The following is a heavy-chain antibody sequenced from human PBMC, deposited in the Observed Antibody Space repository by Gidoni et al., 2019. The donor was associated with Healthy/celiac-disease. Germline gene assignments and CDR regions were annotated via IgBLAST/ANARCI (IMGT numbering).Heavy chain of an antibody. CDR3: ARGPPGEFYFDY. Sequence: QVQLVQSGAEVKKPGSSVKVSCKASGGTFSSYTISWVRQAPGQGLEWMRRIIPILGIANYAQKFQGRVTITADKSTSTAYMELSSLRSEDTAVYYCARGPPGEFYFDYWGQGTLVTVSS. V-gene: IGHV1-69*02. J-gene: IGHJ4*02. D-gene: IGHD3-10*01. CDR2: IIPILGIA. CDR1: GGTFSSYT.